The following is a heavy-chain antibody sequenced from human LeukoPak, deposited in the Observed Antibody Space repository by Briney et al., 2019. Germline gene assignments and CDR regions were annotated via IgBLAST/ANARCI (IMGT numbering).Heavy chain of an antibody. D-gene: IGHD2-15*01. CDR1: GFTFSSYW. CDR3: ARVYGSSYYFDY. Sequence: GGSLRLSCAASGFTFSSYWMSWVRQAPGRGLEWISVIYNGGSTHYADSVKGRFASSRDNSKNTLYLEMNSLRAEDTAIYYCARVYGSSYYFDYWGQGTLVTVSS. V-gene: IGHV3-66*01. J-gene: IGHJ4*02. CDR2: IYNGGST.